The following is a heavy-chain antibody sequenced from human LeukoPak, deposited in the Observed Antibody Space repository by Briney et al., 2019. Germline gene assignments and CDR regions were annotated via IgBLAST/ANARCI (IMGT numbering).Heavy chain of an antibody. CDR2: IYYSGST. V-gene: IGHV4-59*08. CDR3: ARATVWSIGYNSHDAFEI. CDR1: GGSISSYY. D-gene: IGHD3-22*01. Sequence: SETLSLTCTVSGGSISSYYWSWIRQPPGKGLEWIGYIYYSGSTNYNPSLKSRVTISVDTSKNQFSLKLSSVTAADTAVYYCARATVWSIGYNSHDAFEIWGQGTMVTVSS. J-gene: IGHJ3*02.